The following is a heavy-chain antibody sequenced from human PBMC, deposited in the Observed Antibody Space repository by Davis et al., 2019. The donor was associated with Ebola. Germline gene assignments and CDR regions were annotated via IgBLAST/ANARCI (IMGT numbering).Heavy chain of an antibody. D-gene: IGHD3-22*01. CDR2: TYYRSKWFV. Sequence: QTPSLTRAISGDSVSNNRDAWNWIRQSPPRGLEWLGRTYYRSKWFVDYAASVKSRITIKADTSKNQFSLQLTSVTPEDTAVYYCARDPPYDQGYDYWGQGTLVTVSS. V-gene: IGHV6-1*01. CDR3: ARDPPYDQGYDY. J-gene: IGHJ4*02. CDR1: GDSVSNNRDA.